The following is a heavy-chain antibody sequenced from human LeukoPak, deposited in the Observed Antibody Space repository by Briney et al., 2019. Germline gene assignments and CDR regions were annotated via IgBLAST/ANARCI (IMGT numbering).Heavy chain of an antibody. D-gene: IGHD3-10*01. V-gene: IGHV3-23*01. CDR2: ISGSGETT. Sequence: GGSLRLSCAASGFTFSNYAMSWVRQAPGKGLDWVSLISGSGETTYYTDSVKGRFTISRDNSKNTLYLQMNSLRAEDTAVYYCARDVITMVRGVITPGAFDYWGQGTLVTVSS. J-gene: IGHJ4*02. CDR1: GFTFSNYA. CDR3: ARDVITMVRGVITPGAFDY.